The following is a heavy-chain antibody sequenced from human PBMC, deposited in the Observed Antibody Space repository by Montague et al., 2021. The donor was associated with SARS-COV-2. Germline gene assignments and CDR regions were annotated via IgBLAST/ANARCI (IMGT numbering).Heavy chain of an antibody. Sequence: SESLSLTCTVSGGSISSYYWSWIRQPPGKGLEWIGYIYYSGSTNYNPSLKSRVTISVDTSKNQFSLKLSSVTAADTAVYYCARVKRWYYYGLGVSAQFDYWGQGTLVTVSS. CDR2: IYYSGST. V-gene: IGHV4-59*01. J-gene: IGHJ4*02. D-gene: IGHD3-10*01. CDR1: GGSISSYY. CDR3: ARVKRWYYYGLGVSAQFDY.